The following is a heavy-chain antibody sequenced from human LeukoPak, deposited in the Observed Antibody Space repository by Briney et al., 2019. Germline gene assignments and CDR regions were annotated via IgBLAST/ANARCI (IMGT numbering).Heavy chain of an antibody. D-gene: IGHD3-22*01. V-gene: IGHV4-39*01. J-gene: IGHJ4*02. CDR1: GGSISSSSYY. CDR3: ARQSPDYYDSSGYLFDY. Sequence: SETLSLTCTVSGGSISSSSYYWGWIRQPPGKGLEWIGSIYYSGSTYYNPSLKSRVTISVDTSKNQFSLKLSSVTAADTAVYYCARQSPDYYDSSGYLFDYWGQGTLVTVSS. CDR2: IYYSGST.